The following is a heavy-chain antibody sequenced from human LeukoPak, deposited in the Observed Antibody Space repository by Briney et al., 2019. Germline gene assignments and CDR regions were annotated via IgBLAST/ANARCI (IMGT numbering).Heavy chain of an antibody. CDR3: ARSAAAVGVDY. D-gene: IGHD6-25*01. CDR2: TDDGRTT. V-gene: IGHV4-38-2*02. J-gene: IGHJ4*02. Sequence: SETLSLTCTASGYSISSCYYCGWLRQPPGKGLEGSSITDDGRTTYNNPSVKSRFTISLDTSKNHFSLKLTTLTAADTAVYYCARSAAAVGVDYWGQGTLVTVSS. CDR1: GYSISSCYY.